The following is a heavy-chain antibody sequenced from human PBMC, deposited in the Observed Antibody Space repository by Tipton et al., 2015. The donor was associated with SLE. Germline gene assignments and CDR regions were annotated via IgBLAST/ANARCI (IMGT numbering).Heavy chain of an antibody. J-gene: IGHJ4*02. CDR2: IYYREGT. CDR3: ASSSPGYTSGGGSLDY. CDR1: GGSISGYY. D-gene: IGHD6-19*01. Sequence: TLSLTCTVSGGSISGYYWSWIRQSPGKGLEWIGYIYYREGTNYSPSLKSRVTISLDASKNQFSLRLSSVTAADTAVYYCASSSPGYTSGGGSLDYWGQGTLVTVSS. V-gene: IGHV4-59*08.